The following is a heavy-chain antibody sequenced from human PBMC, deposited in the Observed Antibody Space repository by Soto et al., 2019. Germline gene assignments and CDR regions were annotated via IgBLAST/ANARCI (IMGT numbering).Heavy chain of an antibody. J-gene: IGHJ6*03. V-gene: IGHV2-26*01. CDR2: IFSNDEK. CDR1: GFSLSNARMG. D-gene: IGHD5-12*01. Sequence: QVTLKESGPVLVKPTETLTLTCSVSGFSLSNARMGVSWIRQPPGKALEWLAHIFSNDEKSYSTSLKSRLTISKDTSKSQVVLTMTNMDPVDTATYYCARMSRGQWLRFDSSYMDVWGKGTTVTVSS. CDR3: ARMSRGQWLRFDSSYMDV.